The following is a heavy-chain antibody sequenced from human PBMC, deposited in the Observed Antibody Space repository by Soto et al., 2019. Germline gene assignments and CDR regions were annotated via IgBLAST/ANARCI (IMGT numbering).Heavy chain of an antibody. V-gene: IGHV3-30-3*01. D-gene: IGHD2-15*01. CDR3: AIDYSYHRAMDV. CDR2: ISYDGSHK. Sequence: PGGSLRLSCAASGFTSSNFAMYWVRQAPGKGLEWVTVISYDGSHKYYADSVKGRFTISRDNSKNTLYLQMNNLRAEDSAVYFCAIDYSYHRAMDVWGQGTTVTVSS. CDR1: GFTSSNFA. J-gene: IGHJ6*02.